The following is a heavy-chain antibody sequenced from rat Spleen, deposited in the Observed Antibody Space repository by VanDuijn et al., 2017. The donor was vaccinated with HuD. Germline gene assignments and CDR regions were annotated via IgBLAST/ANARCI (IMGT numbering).Heavy chain of an antibody. D-gene: IGHD4-6*01. V-gene: IGHV5S10*01. Sequence: EVQLLESDGGLVQPGRSLKLSCAASGFTFSDYNMAWVRQAPKKGLEWVATIIYDGSRTFYRDSVKGRFTISRDIAKSTLYLQMNDLRSEDTATYYCTRGTYFRHWGQGVMVTVSS. CDR2: IIYDGSRT. CDR1: GFTFSDYN. CDR3: TRGTYFRH. J-gene: IGHJ2*01.